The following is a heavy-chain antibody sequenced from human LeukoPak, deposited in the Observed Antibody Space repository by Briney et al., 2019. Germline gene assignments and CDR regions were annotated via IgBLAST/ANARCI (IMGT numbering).Heavy chain of an antibody. V-gene: IGHV4-4*07. J-gene: IGHJ4*02. CDR2: IYSSGST. D-gene: IGHD2-2*01. CDR3: ARGAPPGYCSSTSCYEDY. CDR1: GGSISSYY. Sequence: SETLSLTCTVSGGSISSYYWSWIRQPAGKGLEWIGRIYSSGSTNYNPSLKSRVTISLDTSKNQFSLKLSSVTAADTAVYYCARGAPPGYCSSTSCYEDYWGQGTLVTVSS.